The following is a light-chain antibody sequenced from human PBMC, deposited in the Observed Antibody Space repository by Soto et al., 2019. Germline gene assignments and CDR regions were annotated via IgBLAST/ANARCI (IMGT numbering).Light chain of an antibody. Sequence: EIVLTQSPGTLSLSPGERATLSCRASQSIESRNLVWYQQKPGHAHRLLIYGASSSVTGIADRFSGSGSGTDFTLTISSLEPEDFAVYSCHHCGTPLPWTFGQGTKLEIK. CDR3: HHCGTPLPWT. CDR2: GAS. J-gene: IGKJ2*02. V-gene: IGKV3-20*01. CDR1: QSIESRN.